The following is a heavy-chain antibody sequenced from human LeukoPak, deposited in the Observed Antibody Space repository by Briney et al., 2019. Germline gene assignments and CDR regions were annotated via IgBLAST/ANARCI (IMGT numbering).Heavy chain of an antibody. D-gene: IGHD6-19*01. Sequence: GGSLRLSCAASGFTFDDYAMHWVRQAPGKGLEWVSGISWNSGSIGYADSVKGRFTISRDNAKNSLYLQMNSLRAEDMALYYCAKDISSSGWYIFDYWGQGTLVTVSS. CDR2: ISWNSGSI. V-gene: IGHV3-9*03. CDR3: AKDISSSGWYIFDY. CDR1: GFTFDDYA. J-gene: IGHJ4*02.